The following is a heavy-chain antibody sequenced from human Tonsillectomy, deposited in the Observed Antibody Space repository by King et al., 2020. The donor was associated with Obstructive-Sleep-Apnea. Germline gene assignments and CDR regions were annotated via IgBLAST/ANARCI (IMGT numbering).Heavy chain of an antibody. Sequence: EVQLVEYGGNLVQPGRSLRLSCAASGFTFDDYAMHWVRQTPGKGLEWVSGINWNSGNIGYADSVKGRFTISRDNAKNSLYLQMNSLRAEDTALYYCVKDRAGGVPDAFDIWGQGTMVTVSS. J-gene: IGHJ3*02. CDR2: INWNSGNI. CDR1: GFTFDDYA. V-gene: IGHV3-9*01. D-gene: IGHD3-16*01. CDR3: VKDRAGGVPDAFDI.